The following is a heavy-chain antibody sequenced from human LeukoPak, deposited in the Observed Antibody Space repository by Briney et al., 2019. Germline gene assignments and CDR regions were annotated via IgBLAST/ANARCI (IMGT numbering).Heavy chain of an antibody. Sequence: SETLSLTCTVSGGSISSYYWSWIRQPPGKGLEWIGYIYYSGSTNYNPSLKSRITISVDTSKNQFSLKLSSVTAADTAVYYCARAKYYNFWSGYYRDYYYYYMDVWGKGTTVTVSS. CDR3: ARAKYYNFWSGYYRDYYYYYMDV. CDR2: IYYSGST. CDR1: GGSISSYY. V-gene: IGHV4-59*01. J-gene: IGHJ6*03. D-gene: IGHD3-3*01.